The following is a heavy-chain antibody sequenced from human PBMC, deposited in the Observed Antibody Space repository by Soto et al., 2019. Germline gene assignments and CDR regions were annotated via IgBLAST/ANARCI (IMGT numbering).Heavy chain of an antibody. D-gene: IGHD3-3*01. J-gene: IGHJ5*02. CDR2: IYSSGNT. Sequence: SETLSLTCTVSGGAIGSYYWTWIRQPAGKGLEWIGRIYSSGNTKYNPSLKGRVTMSLDMSKNQFSLRLTSVTAADTAVYYCARGQRFSDWFDPWGQGTLVTVSS. CDR3: ARGQRFSDWFDP. CDR1: GGAIGSYY. V-gene: IGHV4-4*07.